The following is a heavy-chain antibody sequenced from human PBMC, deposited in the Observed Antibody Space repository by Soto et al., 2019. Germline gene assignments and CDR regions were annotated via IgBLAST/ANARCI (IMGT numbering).Heavy chain of an antibody. Sequence: GGSLRLSCAASGFTFSSYGMHWVRQAPGKGLEWVAVISYDGSNKYYADSVKGRFTISRDNSKNTLYLKMNSLRAEDTAVYYCGKNALHRRDGYNYDYYYYGMDVWGQGTTVTVSS. CDR3: GKNALHRRDGYNYDYYYYGMDV. J-gene: IGHJ6*02. CDR1: GFTFSSYG. D-gene: IGHD5-12*01. V-gene: IGHV3-30*18. CDR2: ISYDGSNK.